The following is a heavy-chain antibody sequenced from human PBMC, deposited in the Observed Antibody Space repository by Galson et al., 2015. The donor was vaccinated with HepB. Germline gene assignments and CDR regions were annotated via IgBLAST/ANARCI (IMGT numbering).Heavy chain of an antibody. CDR3: ARHYYDKNGFNYGMDV. D-gene: IGHD3-22*01. CDR2: ISSSSSAYR. Sequence: SLRLSCAASGFTFSNFTMNWVRQAPGKGLEWVSFISSSSSAYRLYADSVKGRFTISRDNAKNSLYLQMNSLRAEDTAVYFCARHYYDKNGFNYGMDVWGQGTTVTVSS. J-gene: IGHJ6*02. V-gene: IGHV3-21*01. CDR1: GFTFSNFT.